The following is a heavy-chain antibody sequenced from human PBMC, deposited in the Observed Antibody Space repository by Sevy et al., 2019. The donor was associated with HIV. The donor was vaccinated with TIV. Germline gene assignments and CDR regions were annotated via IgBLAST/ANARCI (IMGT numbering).Heavy chain of an antibody. CDR1: GFTFGDYA. D-gene: IGHD1-26*01. CDR3: TRVRDEWELPDKTFDI. V-gene: IGHV3-49*03. J-gene: IGHJ3*02. CDR2: IRSKAYGGTT. Sequence: GSLRLSCTASGFTFGDYAMSWFRQAPGKGLEWVGFIRSKAYGGTTEYAASVKGRFTISRDDSKSIAYLQMNSLKTEDTAVYYCTRVRDEWELPDKTFDIWGQGTMVTVSS.